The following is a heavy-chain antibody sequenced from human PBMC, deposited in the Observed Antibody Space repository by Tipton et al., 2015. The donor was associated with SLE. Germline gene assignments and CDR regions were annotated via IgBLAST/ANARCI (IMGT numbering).Heavy chain of an antibody. CDR2: IIPIFGTA. J-gene: IGHJ4*02. CDR1: GGTFSSYT. V-gene: IGHV1-69*05. Sequence: QSGAEVKKPGSSVKVSCKASGGTFSSYTINWVRQAPGQGLEWMGGIIPIFGTANYAQKFQDRVTITTGESTSTAYMELSSLRSEGTAVYYCARGSTDVGATPSPYVCWGQGTLVTVSS. D-gene: IGHD1-26*01. CDR3: ARGSTDVGATPSPYVC.